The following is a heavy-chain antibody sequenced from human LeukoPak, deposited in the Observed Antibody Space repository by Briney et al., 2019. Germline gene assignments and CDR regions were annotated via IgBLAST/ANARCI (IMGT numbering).Heavy chain of an antibody. V-gene: IGHV3-15*01. J-gene: IGHJ5*02. CDR2: IKSETDGGTT. D-gene: IGHD3-10*01. Sequence: GGSLRLSCAASGFSSNNAWMSWVRQAPGKGLEWVGRIKSETDGGTTDYAAPVKGRFTISRDDSKNTLYLQMNSLKTEDTAVYYRTTLWFGESSFVNPWGQGTLVTVSS. CDR3: TTLWFGESSFVNP. CDR1: GFSSNNAW.